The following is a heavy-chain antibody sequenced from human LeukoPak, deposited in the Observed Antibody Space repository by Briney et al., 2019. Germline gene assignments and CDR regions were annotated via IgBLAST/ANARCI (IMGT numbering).Heavy chain of an antibody. J-gene: IGHJ6*02. CDR3: VRDRKGYCSSTSCYYYGMDV. D-gene: IGHD2-2*01. CDR1: GYTFIDYY. V-gene: IGHV1-46*01. CDR2: VSPSGGST. Sequence: ASVEVSCKASGYTFIDYYLHWVRQAPGQGLEWMGLVSPSGGSTSYAQKFQGRVTMTRDTSTSTVHMELSSLRSEDTAVYYCVRDRKGYCSSTSCYYYGMDVWGQGTTVTVSS.